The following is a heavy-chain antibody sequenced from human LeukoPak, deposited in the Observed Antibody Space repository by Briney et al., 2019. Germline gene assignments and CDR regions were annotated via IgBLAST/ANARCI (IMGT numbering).Heavy chain of an antibody. CDR1: GFTFSSYE. D-gene: IGHD6-19*01. Sequence: QAGGSLRLSCAASGFTFSSYEMNWVRQAPGKGLEWVANIKQDGSEKNYVDSVKGRFTISRDNAKNSLSLRMNSLSAEDTAVYYCATGYSSGWYFYFQHWGQGSLVSVSS. CDR2: IKQDGSEK. J-gene: IGHJ1*01. V-gene: IGHV3-7*01. CDR3: ATGYSSGWYFYFQH.